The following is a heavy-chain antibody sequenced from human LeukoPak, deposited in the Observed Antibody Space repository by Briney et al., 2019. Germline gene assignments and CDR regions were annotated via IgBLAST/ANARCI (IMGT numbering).Heavy chain of an antibody. CDR1: GGSISSGGYY. D-gene: IGHD3-10*01. CDR3: AREITSDAFDI. CDR2: IYYSGST. Sequence: PSETLSLTCTVSGGSISSGGYYWSWIRQHPGKGLEWIGYIYYSGSTYYNPSLKSRVTILVDTSKNQFSLKLSSVTAADTAVYYCAREITSDAFDIWGQGTMVTVSS. J-gene: IGHJ3*02. V-gene: IGHV4-31*03.